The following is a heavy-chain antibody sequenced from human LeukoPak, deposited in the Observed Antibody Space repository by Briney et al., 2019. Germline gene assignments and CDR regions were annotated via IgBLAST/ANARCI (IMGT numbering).Heavy chain of an antibody. CDR2: IYYSGST. D-gene: IGHD3-22*01. Sequence: SETLSLTCTVSGGSISSYYWSWIRQPPGKGLEWIGHIYYSGSTNYNPSLKSRVTISVDTSKNQFSLKLSSVTAADTAVYYCARVGRGGYDSSGYYIFDYWGQGTLVTVSS. V-gene: IGHV4-59*01. CDR1: GGSISSYY. CDR3: ARVGRGGYDSSGYYIFDY. J-gene: IGHJ4*02.